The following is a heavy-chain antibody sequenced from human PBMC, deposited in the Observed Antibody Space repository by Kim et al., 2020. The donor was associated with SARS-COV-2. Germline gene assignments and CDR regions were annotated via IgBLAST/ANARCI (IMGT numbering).Heavy chain of an antibody. CDR3: ARGPRQYSSSWYEIANYYYGMDV. CDR2: IIPILGIA. Sequence: SVKVSCKASGGTFSSYAISWVRQAPGQGLEWMGRIIPILGIANYAQKFQGRVTITADKSTSTAYMELSSLRSEDTAVYYCARGPRQYSSSWYEIANYYYGMDVWGQGTTVTVSS. CDR1: GGTFSSYA. V-gene: IGHV1-69*04. J-gene: IGHJ6*02. D-gene: IGHD6-13*01.